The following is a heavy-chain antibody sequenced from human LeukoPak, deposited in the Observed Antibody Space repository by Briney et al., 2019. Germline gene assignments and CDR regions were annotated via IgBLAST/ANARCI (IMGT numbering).Heavy chain of an antibody. J-gene: IGHJ1*01. CDR3: ASVSEMATDGYFQH. V-gene: IGHV1-69*13. Sequence: GASVKASCKASGGTFSNYAINWVRQAPGQGLEWMGGIISIFGTANYAQKFQGRVTITADESTSTAYMELSSLRSEDTAVYYCASVSEMATDGYFQHWGQGTLVTVSS. D-gene: IGHD5-24*01. CDR2: IISIFGTA. CDR1: GGTFSNYA.